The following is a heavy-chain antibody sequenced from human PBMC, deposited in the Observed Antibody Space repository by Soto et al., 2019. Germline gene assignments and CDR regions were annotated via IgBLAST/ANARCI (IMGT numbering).Heavy chain of an antibody. Sequence: SETLSLTCAVSGGSISSGGFSWSWIRQLPGKGLEWIGYIYHTGNSYYNPSLESRVIISVDRSKNQFSLKLSSMTAADTAVYYCARERELRLGNGGWFDPWGQGALVTVSS. V-gene: IGHV4-30-2*01. J-gene: IGHJ5*02. CDR3: ARERELRLGNGGWFDP. D-gene: IGHD1-7*01. CDR2: IYHTGNS. CDR1: GGSISSGGFS.